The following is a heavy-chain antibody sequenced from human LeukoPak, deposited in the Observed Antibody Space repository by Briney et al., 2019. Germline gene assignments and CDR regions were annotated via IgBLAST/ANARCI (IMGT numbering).Heavy chain of an antibody. J-gene: IGHJ5*02. CDR2: IYYSGST. D-gene: IGHD3-10*01. CDR3: AKGPQTGWFDT. Sequence: SETLSLTCTVSGGSITNYYWTWIRQPPGKGLEYIGYIYYSGSTNYSPSLKSRVTISVDTSKNQFSLRLNSVTAADTAVYYCAKGPQTGWFDTWGQGALVTVSS. V-gene: IGHV4-59*12. CDR1: GGSITNYY.